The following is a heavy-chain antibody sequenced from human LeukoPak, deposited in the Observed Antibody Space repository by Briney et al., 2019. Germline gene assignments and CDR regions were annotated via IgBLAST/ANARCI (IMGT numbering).Heavy chain of an antibody. V-gene: IGHV5-51*01. CDR1: GYSFTSYW. CDR2: IYPGDSDT. Sequence: GESLKISCKGSGYSFTSYWIGWVRQMPGKGLEWMGIIYPGDSDTRYSPSFQGQVTISADKSISTAYLQWGSLKASDTAMYYCARGIYGSGSYYNVFDWFDPWGQGTLVTVSS. CDR3: ARGIYGSGSYYNVFDWFDP. D-gene: IGHD3-10*01. J-gene: IGHJ5*02.